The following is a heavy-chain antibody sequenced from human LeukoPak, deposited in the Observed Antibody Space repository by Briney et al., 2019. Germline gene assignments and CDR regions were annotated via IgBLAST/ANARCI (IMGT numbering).Heavy chain of an antibody. J-gene: IGHJ4*02. Sequence: ASVRVSYKPSGYTFTIYYMHWVRQAPGQGLEWMGIINPSGGSTSYAQKFQGRVTMTRDTSTSTVYMELSSLRSEDTAVYYCARGLRYFDWLDTYFDYWGQGTLVTVSS. V-gene: IGHV1-46*01. D-gene: IGHD3-9*01. CDR1: GYTFTIYY. CDR3: ARGLRYFDWLDTYFDY. CDR2: INPSGGST.